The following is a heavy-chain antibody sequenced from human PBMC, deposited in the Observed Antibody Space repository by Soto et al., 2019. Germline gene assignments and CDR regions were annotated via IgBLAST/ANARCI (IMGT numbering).Heavy chain of an antibody. J-gene: IGHJ4*02. V-gene: IGHV3-23*01. CDR1: GFTFTNYA. CDR3: ARDRGGGFGELLG. Sequence: EVQLLESGGGLVQPGGSLRLSCAASGFTFTNYAMSWVRQAPGKGLEWVSGFSGSGGSTHYEDSVEGRFTISRDNSKNTVYLQMSSLRAEDTDLYYCARDRGGGFGELLGWGQGTLVTVSS. D-gene: IGHD3-10*01. CDR2: FSGSGGST.